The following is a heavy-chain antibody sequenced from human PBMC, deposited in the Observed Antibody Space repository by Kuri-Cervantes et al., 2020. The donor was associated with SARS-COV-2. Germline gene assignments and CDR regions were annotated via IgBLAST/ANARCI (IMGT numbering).Heavy chain of an antibody. J-gene: IGHJ4*02. CDR1: GYSFSTNW. CDR3: ARGRGSSGYYARTFDY. Sequence: KVSCKGSGYSFSTNWIAWVRQMPGKGLEWMGVIYPGDSDTRYSPSFQGQVTISADGSINTAYLQWSSLKASDTAMYYCARGRGSSGYYARTFDYWGQGTLVTVSS. CDR2: IYPGDSDT. V-gene: IGHV5-51*01. D-gene: IGHD3-22*01.